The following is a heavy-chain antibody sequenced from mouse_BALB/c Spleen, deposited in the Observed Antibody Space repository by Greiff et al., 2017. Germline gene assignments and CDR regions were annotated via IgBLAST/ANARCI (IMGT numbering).Heavy chain of an antibody. CDR1: GYSITSDYA. CDR3: ARGGPYYGNSAWFAY. Sequence: EVKLQESGPGLVKPSQSLSLTCTVTGYSITSDYAWNWIRQFPGNKLEWMGYISYSGSTSYNPSLKSRISITRDTSKNQFFLQLNSVTTEDTATYYCARGGPYYGNSAWFAYWGQGTLVTVSA. V-gene: IGHV3-2*02. CDR2: ISYSGST. D-gene: IGHD2-10*01. J-gene: IGHJ3*01.